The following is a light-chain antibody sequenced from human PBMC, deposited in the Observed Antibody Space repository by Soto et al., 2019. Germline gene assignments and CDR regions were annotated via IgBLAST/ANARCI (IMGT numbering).Light chain of an antibody. CDR3: CSYAGSTTVV. CDR2: EGT. Sequence: QSALTQPASVSGSPGQSITISCTGTSRDVGSYNLVSWYQQHPGKAPKLIIYEGTKRPSGLSNRFSGSKSGNTASLTISGLQAEDEADYYCCSYAGSTTVVFGGGTQLTVL. CDR1: SRDVGSYNL. V-gene: IGLV2-23*03. J-gene: IGLJ3*02.